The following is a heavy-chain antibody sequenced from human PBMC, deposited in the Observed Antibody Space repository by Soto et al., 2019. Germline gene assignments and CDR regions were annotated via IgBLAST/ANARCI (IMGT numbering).Heavy chain of an antibody. Sequence: PGGSLRLSCAVSGFTFSSYVMSWVRQAPGKGLEWVSTISGSGDSTNYADSVKGRFTISRDNSKNTLYLQMNSLRAEDTAVYYCAKDPTGLGSSGYYGYWGQGTLVTVSS. D-gene: IGHD3-22*01. CDR1: GFTFSSYV. J-gene: IGHJ4*02. CDR2: ISGSGDST. CDR3: AKDPTGLGSSGYYGY. V-gene: IGHV3-23*01.